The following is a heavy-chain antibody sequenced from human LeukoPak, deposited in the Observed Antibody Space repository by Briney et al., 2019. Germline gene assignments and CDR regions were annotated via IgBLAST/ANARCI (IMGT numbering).Heavy chain of an antibody. CDR2: ISSSSSYI. J-gene: IGHJ4*02. V-gene: IGHV3-21*01. Sequence: GGPLRLPCAASGFTFSSYSMNWVRQAPGKGLEWVSSISSSSSYIYYADSVKGRFTISRDNAKNSLYLQMNSLRAEDTAVYYCARGGVDYGGNPHWGQGTLVTVSS. CDR1: GFTFSSYS. CDR3: ARGGVDYGGNPH. D-gene: IGHD4-23*01.